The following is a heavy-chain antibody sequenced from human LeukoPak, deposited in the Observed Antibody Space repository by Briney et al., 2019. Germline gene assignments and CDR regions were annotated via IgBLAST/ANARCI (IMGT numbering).Heavy chain of an antibody. J-gene: IGHJ4*02. V-gene: IGHV3-23*01. Sequence: GGSLRLSCAASGFTFSSYAMSWVRQAPGKGLEWVSAISGSGGSTYYADSMTGRFTISRDNSKNTLYLQMNGLRAEDTAVYYCAKVDPEYSSSWYDDYWGQGTLVTVSS. CDR2: ISGSGGST. CDR3: AKVDPEYSSSWYDDY. D-gene: IGHD6-13*01. CDR1: GFTFSSYA.